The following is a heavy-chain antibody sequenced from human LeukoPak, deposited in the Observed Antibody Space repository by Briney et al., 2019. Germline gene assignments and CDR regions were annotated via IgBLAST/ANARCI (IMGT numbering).Heavy chain of an antibody. CDR2: INPNSGGT. Sequence: ASVKVSCKASGYTFTGYYMHWVRQAPGQGLEWMGWINPNSGGTNYAQKFQGRVTMTRDTSISTAYMELSRLRSDDTAVYYCATATPRRGRYPFRQYYYMDVWGKGTTVTVSS. J-gene: IGHJ6*03. D-gene: IGHD1-26*01. V-gene: IGHV1-2*02. CDR1: GYTFTGYY. CDR3: ATATPRRGRYPFRQYYYMDV.